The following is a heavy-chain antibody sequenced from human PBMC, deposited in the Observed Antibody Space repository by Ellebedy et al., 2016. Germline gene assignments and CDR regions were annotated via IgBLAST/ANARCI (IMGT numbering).Heavy chain of an antibody. CDR2: IYHSGST. CDR1: GGSIRSGGYS. D-gene: IGHD3-22*01. V-gene: IGHV4-30-2*01. CDR3: ARVDEDYYDSSGPSSWFDP. J-gene: IGHJ5*02. Sequence: SETLSLTXAVSGGSIRSGGYSWSWIRQPPGKGLEWIGYIYHSGSTSYNPSLKSRVTISVDRSKNQFFLKLSSVTAADTAVYYCARVDEDYYDSSGPSSWFDPWGQGTLVTVSS.